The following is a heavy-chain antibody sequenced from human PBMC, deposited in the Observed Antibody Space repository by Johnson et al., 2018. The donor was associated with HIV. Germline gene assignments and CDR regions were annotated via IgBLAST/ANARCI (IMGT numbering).Heavy chain of an antibody. Sequence: VQLVESGGGVVQPGRSLRLSCAASGFTLSNYDMHWVRQATGKGLEWVSLIYSGATTDYADSVKGRFTISRDISKNTLYLQMNSLRAEDTAVYYCAYCGYGGSDAFDLWGQGTLVTVSS. V-gene: IGHV3-66*01. D-gene: IGHD6-25*01. J-gene: IGHJ3*01. CDR3: AYCGYGGSDAFDL. CDR2: IYSGATT. CDR1: GFTLSNYD.